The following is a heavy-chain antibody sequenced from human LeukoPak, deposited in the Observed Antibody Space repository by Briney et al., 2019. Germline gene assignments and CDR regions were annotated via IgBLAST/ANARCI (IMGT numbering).Heavy chain of an antibody. Sequence: GGSLRLSCAASGFTFSSYGMHWVRQAPGKGLEWVAFIRYDGSNKYYADSVKGRFTISRDNSKNTLYLQMNSLRAEDTAVYYCAKGRGDYVWGSYRPNRFDPWGQGTLVTVSS. D-gene: IGHD3-16*02. CDR1: GFTFSSYG. J-gene: IGHJ5*02. CDR2: IRYDGSNK. V-gene: IGHV3-30*02. CDR3: AKGRGDYVWGSYRPNRFDP.